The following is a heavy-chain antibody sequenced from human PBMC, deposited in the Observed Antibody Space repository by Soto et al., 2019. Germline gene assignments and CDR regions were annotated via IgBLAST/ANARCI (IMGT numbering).Heavy chain of an antibody. CDR2: VHNSGST. V-gene: IGHV4-59*11. Sequence: SETLSLTCTVSGGSISSHYWSWIRQPPGKRLEWIGYVHNSGSTNYNPSLKSRVTTAVDTSKNQFSLRLSSVTAADTAVYYCARGLITGSHYSGGWYYFDSWGQGTQVTVSS. CDR1: GGSISSHY. J-gene: IGHJ4*02. CDR3: ARGLITGSHYSGGWYYFDS. D-gene: IGHD6-19*01.